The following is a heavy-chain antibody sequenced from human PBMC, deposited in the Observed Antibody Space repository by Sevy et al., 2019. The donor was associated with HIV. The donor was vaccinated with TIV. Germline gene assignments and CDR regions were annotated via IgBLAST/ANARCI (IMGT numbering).Heavy chain of an antibody. J-gene: IGHJ6*02. CDR2: FYYSGRT. Sequence: SETLSLTCAVSGDSVSSGYWSWIRQPAGKGLEWIGYFYYSGRTNYNPSLKSRVTISVDTSKNQFSLKLTSVTAADTAVYYCAEVSPSYYYGVGAWGQGTTVTVSS. CDR3: AEVSPSYYYGVGA. V-gene: IGHV4-59*02. CDR1: GDSVSSGY.